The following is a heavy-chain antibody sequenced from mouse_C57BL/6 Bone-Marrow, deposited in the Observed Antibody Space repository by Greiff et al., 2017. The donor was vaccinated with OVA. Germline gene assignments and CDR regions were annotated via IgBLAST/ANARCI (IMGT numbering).Heavy chain of an antibody. J-gene: IGHJ2*01. CDR2: ISYDGSN. V-gene: IGHV3-6*01. D-gene: IGHD1-1*01. CDR3: ARDQGYYGSSLDY. CDR1: GYSITSGYY. Sequence: EVKLMESGPGLVKPSQSLSLTCSVTGYSITSGYYWNWIRQFPGNKLEWMGYISYDGSNNYNPSLKNRISITRDTSKNQFFLKLNSVTTEDTATYYCARDQGYYGSSLDYWGQGTTLTVSS.